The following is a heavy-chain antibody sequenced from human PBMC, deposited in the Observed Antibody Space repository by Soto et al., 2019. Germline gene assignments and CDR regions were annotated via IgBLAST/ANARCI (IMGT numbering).Heavy chain of an antibody. D-gene: IGHD3-10*01. Sequence: ASVKVSCKASGFTFTSSAVQWVRQARGQRLEWIGWIVVGSGNTNYAQKFQERVTITRDMSTSTAYMELSSLRSEDAAVYYCAAGRYGSGTVPVWGQGTLVTFSS. CDR2: IVVGSGNT. CDR3: AAGRYGSGTVPV. V-gene: IGHV1-58*01. CDR1: GFTFTSSA. J-gene: IGHJ4*02.